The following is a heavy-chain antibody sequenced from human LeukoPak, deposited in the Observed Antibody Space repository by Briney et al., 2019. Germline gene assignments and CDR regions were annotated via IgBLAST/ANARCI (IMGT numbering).Heavy chain of an antibody. J-gene: IGHJ4*02. CDR3: ARDADSSSWYRIY. CDR1: GYSISSGYY. V-gene: IGHV4-38-2*02. D-gene: IGHD6-13*01. CDR2: IYHSGST. Sequence: KPSETLSLTCTVSGYSISSGYYWGWIRQPPGKGLEWIGSIYHSGSTYYSPSLKSRVTISVDTSKNQFSLKLSSVTAADTAVYYCARDADSSSWYRIYWGQGTLVTVSS.